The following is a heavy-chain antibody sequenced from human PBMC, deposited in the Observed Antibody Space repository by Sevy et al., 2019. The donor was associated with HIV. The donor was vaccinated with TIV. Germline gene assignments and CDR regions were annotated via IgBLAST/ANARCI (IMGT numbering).Heavy chain of an antibody. J-gene: IGHJ4*02. D-gene: IGHD3-3*01. V-gene: IGHV3-33*01. CDR3: VRECRNEFWGGYWGYMDY. Sequence: GGSLRLSCTASGVTFSNHGMHWVRQAPGKGPEWVSIIWYDGSNIYYENSAKGRFTISRDNSRNKLYLQLYDLRPEDTAAYTCVRECRNEFWGGYWGYMDYWGQGTLVTVSS. CDR1: GVTFSNHG. CDR2: IWYDGSNI.